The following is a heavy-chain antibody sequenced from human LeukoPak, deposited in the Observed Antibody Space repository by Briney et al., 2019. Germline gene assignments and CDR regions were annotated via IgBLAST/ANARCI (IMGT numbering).Heavy chain of an antibody. Sequence: GESLKISCKGSGYSFTSYWIGWVRQMPGKGLEWMGIIYPGDSDTIYSPSFQGQVTISADRSISTAYLQWSSLKASDSAMYYCARPGRDGGYSYGFDNWGQGTLVTVSS. CDR1: GYSFTSYW. CDR2: IYPGDSDT. V-gene: IGHV5-51*01. J-gene: IGHJ5*02. CDR3: ARPGRDGGYSYGFDN. D-gene: IGHD5-18*01.